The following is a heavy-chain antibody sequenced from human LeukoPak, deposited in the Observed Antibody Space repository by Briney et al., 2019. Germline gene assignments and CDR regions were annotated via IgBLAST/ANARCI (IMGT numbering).Heavy chain of an antibody. CDR3: ARGIRELLTDYYYMDV. J-gene: IGHJ6*03. CDR1: GYTFTSYG. Sequence: ASVKVSCKASGYTFTSYGISWVRQAPGQGLEWMGWISAYNGNTNYAQKLQGRVTMTTDTSTSTAYMELRSLRSDDTAVYYCARGIRELLTDYYYMDVWGKGTTVTVSS. V-gene: IGHV1-18*01. D-gene: IGHD1-26*01. CDR2: ISAYNGNT.